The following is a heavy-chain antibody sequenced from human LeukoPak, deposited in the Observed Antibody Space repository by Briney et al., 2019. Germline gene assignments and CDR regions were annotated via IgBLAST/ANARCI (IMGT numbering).Heavy chain of an antibody. J-gene: IGHJ5*02. CDR2: INTSGGGT. V-gene: IGHV3-23*01. D-gene: IGHD3-3*01. CDR1: GFTFSTYA. Sequence: PGGSLRLSCAASGFTFSTYALGWVRQSPGKGLEWVSVINTSGGGTYYTESVQGRFTISRDNTKDTLYLQINSLRVEDTAVYYCARNWRPDTWGQGTLVTVSS. CDR3: ARNWRPDT.